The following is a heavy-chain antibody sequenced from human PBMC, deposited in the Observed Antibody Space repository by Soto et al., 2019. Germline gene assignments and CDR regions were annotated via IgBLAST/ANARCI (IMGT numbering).Heavy chain of an antibody. V-gene: IGHV1-8*01. CDR1: GYTFTNND. J-gene: IGHJ5*02. D-gene: IGHD5-18*01. Sequence: QVQLVPSGAEVKKPGASVKVSCKASGYTFTNNDVTWVRQATGQGLEWMGWMNPGSGDTGYAQKFQGRVTMTRDISIATAYMELTGLTSEDTAIYYCARMESFGSLNWFDPWGQGTLVTVSS. CDR2: MNPGSGDT. CDR3: ARMESFGSLNWFDP.